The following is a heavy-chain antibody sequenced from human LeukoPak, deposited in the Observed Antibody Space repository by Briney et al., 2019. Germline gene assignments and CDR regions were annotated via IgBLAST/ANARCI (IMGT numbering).Heavy chain of an antibody. J-gene: IGHJ4*02. CDR3: ARDRRGGSNYFDY. D-gene: IGHD2-15*01. CDR2: INHSGST. Sequence: SETLSLTCAVYGGSFSGYYWSWIRQAPGKGLEWIGEINHSGSTNYNPSLKSRVTISVDTSKNQFSLKLSSVTAADTAVYYCARDRRGGSNYFDYWGQGTLVTVSS. V-gene: IGHV4-34*01. CDR1: GGSFSGYY.